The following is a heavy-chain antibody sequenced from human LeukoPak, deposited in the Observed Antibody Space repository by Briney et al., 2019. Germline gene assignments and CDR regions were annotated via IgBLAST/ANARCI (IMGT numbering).Heavy chain of an antibody. J-gene: IGHJ4*02. V-gene: IGHV3-23*01. CDR3: AKTNGYYDY. Sequence: GGSLRLSCAASGFTFSDYYMSWVRQSPGRGLEWVSGISGGGDTTYYAESVKGRFTISRDNSKNTLFLQMNSLTAEDTAAYYCAKTNGYYDYWGQGTLVAVSS. CDR1: GFTFSDYY. CDR2: ISGGGDTT. D-gene: IGHD3-22*01.